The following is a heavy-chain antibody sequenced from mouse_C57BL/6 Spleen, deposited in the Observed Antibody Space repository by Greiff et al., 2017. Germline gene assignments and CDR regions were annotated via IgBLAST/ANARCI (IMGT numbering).Heavy chain of an antibody. D-gene: IGHD1-1*01. CDR2: IYPGNSDT. J-gene: IGHJ4*01. CDR1: GYTFTSYW. Sequence: EVQLQQSGTVLARPGASVKMSCKTSGYTFTSYWMHWVKQRPGQGLEWIGAIYPGNSDTSYNQKFKGKAKLTAVTSARTAHMELSSLTNEDSAVYYCTKTSVVGGAYALDYWGQGTSVTVSS. V-gene: IGHV1-5*01. CDR3: TKTSVVGGAYALDY.